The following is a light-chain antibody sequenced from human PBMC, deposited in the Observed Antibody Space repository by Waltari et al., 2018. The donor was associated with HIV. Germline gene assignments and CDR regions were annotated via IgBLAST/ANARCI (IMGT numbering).Light chain of an antibody. V-gene: IGLV1-51*01. J-gene: IGLJ1*01. CDR1: TSAIARTD. CDR2: DNN. Sequence: QSVLTHPPSVSAAPGQKVPIPSSATTSAIARTDGSCYQQVPGTAPKVVIYDNNDRPSEIPDRFPGSKSGTSATLGITGLQTGDEAVYYCATWDSSLGGYIFGSGNKVTVL. CDR3: ATWDSSLGGYI.